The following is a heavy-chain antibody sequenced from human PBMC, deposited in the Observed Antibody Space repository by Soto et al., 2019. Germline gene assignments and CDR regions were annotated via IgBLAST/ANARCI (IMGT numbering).Heavy chain of an antibody. V-gene: IGHV3-48*03. J-gene: IGHJ4*02. CDR1: GFAFSNYE. CDR3: ARESFSASPNFFDY. CDR2: ISLSGSTI. Sequence: GGSLRLSCAASGFAFSNYEMNWVRQAPGKGLEWVSYISLSGSTIYYADSVKGRFTISRDDAKNSLYLQMNSLRADDTAVYYCARESFSASPNFFDYWGQGTLVTVSS. D-gene: IGHD3-3*02.